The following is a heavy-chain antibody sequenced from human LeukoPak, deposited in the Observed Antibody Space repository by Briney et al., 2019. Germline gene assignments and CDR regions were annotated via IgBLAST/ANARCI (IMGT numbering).Heavy chain of an antibody. CDR2: INPKSGGR. J-gene: IGHJ4*02. D-gene: IGHD2-2*01. CDR3: ATGERLVPAAMWFDY. CDR1: GYTFTDYY. V-gene: IGHV1-2*02. Sequence: ASVKVSCKASGYTFTDYYMHWVRQAPGQGLEWMGWINPKSGGRSYAQRFQGKVTMTRDTSISTAYMELSRLRSDDTAVYYCATGERLVPAAMWFDYWGQGTLVTVSS.